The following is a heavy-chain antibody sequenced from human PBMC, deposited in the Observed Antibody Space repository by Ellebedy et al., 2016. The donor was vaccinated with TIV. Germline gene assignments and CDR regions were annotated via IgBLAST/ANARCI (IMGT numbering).Heavy chain of an antibody. CDR2: IIPIFGTA. V-gene: IGHV1-69*05. CDR1: GGTFSSYA. D-gene: IGHD1-7*01. CDR3: ARVIVATKTTYWFDP. J-gene: IGHJ5*02. Sequence: AASVKVSCKASGGTFSSYAISWVRQAPGQGLEWMGGIIPIFGTANYAQKLQGRVTMTTDTSTSTAYMELRSLRSDDTAVYYCARVIVATKTTYWFDPWGQGTLVTVSS.